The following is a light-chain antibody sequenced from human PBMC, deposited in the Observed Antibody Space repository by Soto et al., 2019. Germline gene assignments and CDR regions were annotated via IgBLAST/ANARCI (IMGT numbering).Light chain of an antibody. J-gene: IGLJ2*01. CDR1: SSDVGGYNY. CDR3: SSDTSSSTSVV. V-gene: IGLV2-14*01. CDR2: DVS. Sequence: QSALTRPASVSGSPGQSITISCTGTSSDVGGYNYVSWYQQHPGKAPKLMIYDVSKRPSGVSNRFSGFKSGNTASLTISGLQAEDEADYYCSSDTSSSTSVVFGGGTKVTVL.